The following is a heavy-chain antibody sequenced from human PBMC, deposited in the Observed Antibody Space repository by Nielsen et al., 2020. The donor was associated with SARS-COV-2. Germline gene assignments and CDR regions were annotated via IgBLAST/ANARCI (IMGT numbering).Heavy chain of an antibody. V-gene: IGHV3-7*01. CDR1: GFTFSSLW. Sequence: GSLRLSCAASGFTFSSLWMSWVRQVPGKGLEWVADIKPDGSEKVYVDSVKGRFTISRDNAKNSMSLQMNSLRVEDTAVYYCARDWSRAFDVWGQGTMVTVSS. CDR2: IKPDGSEK. CDR3: ARDWSRAFDV. J-gene: IGHJ3*01.